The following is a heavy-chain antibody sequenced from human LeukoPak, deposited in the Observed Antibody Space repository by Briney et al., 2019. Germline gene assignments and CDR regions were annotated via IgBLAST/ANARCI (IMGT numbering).Heavy chain of an antibody. CDR1: GFTFTSYG. V-gene: IGHV3-30*02. CDR3: AKDSLTGSGPYYFDY. CDR2: IRYDGSNQ. D-gene: IGHD3-9*01. Sequence: GGSLRLSCAASGFTFTSYGMHWVRQTPGKWLEWVAFIRYDGSNQYYADSVMGRFTISRDNSKNTLYLQMNSLRAEDTTVYYCAKDSLTGSGPYYFDYWGQGTLVTVSS. J-gene: IGHJ4*02.